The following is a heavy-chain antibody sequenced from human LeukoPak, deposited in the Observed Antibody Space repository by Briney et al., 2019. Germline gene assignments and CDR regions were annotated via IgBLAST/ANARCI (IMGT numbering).Heavy chain of an antibody. CDR2: ISGSGGYT. J-gene: IGHJ4*02. Sequence: GGSLRLSCAASGFTFSSYAMSWVRQAPGEGLEWVSAISGSGGYTYYADSVKGRFTISRDNSKNTLYLQMNRLRAEDTAVYYCARGRLYSSGWSDSLYYFDYWGQGTLVTVSS. D-gene: IGHD6-19*01. CDR3: ARGRLYSSGWSDSLYYFDY. V-gene: IGHV3-23*01. CDR1: GFTFSSYA.